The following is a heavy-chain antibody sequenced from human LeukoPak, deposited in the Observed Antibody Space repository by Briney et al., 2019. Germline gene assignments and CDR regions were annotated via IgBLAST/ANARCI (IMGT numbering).Heavy chain of an antibody. CDR1: GFTFSSYA. J-gene: IGHJ4*02. CDR2: ISGSGGST. D-gene: IGHD2-15*01. V-gene: IGHV3-23*01. CDR3: ARDGGLPYYFDY. Sequence: PGGSLRLSCAASGFTFSSYAMSWVRQAPGKGLEWVSAISGSGGSTYYADSVKGRFTISRDNAKNSLYLQMNSLRAEDTALYYCARDGGLPYYFDYWGQGTLVTVSS.